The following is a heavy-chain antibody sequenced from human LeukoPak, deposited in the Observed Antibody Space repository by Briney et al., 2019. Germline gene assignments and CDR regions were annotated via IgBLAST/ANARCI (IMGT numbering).Heavy chain of an antibody. J-gene: IGHJ4*02. Sequence: PGGSLRLSCAASGFIFSSYDMSWVRQAPGKGLEWVAFIRYDGSNKYYADSVKGRFTISRDNSKNTLYLQMNSLRAEDTAVYYCAGGQRGGPRAIDYWGQGTLVTVSS. CDR1: GFIFSSYD. D-gene: IGHD2-2*01. CDR3: AGGQRGGPRAIDY. V-gene: IGHV3-30*02. CDR2: IRYDGSNK.